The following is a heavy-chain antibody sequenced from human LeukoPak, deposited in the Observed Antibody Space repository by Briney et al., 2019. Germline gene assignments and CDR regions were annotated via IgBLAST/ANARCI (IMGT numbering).Heavy chain of an antibody. CDR2: INHSGST. V-gene: IGHV4-34*01. CDR1: GGSFSGYY. J-gene: IGHJ6*02. Sequence: PSETLSLTCAVYGGSFSGYYWSWIRQPPGKGLEWIGEINHSGSTNYNPSLKSRVTISVDTSKTQFSLQLRSVTAADTAVYYCAREDPQTTVPEGMDVWGQGTTVTVSS. CDR3: AREDPQTTVPEGMDV. D-gene: IGHD4-17*01.